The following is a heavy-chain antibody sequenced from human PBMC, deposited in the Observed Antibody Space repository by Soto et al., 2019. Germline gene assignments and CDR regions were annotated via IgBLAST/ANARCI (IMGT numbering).Heavy chain of an antibody. CDR2: IIPIPGIA. Sequence: SVEVSCEASGGTFSSYTISWARQAPGQGLEWMGRIIPIPGIANYAQKFQGRVTITADKSTSTAYMELSSLRSEDTSVYYYARERVRGPLDYRGQGTTVPVSS. CDR1: GGTFSSYT. J-gene: IGHJ6*02. CDR3: ARERVRGPLDY. D-gene: IGHD3-10*02. V-gene: IGHV1-69*04.